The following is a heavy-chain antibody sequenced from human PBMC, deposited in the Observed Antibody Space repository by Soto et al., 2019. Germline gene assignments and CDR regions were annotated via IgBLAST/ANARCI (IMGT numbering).Heavy chain of an antibody. CDR1: GATISSGGFY. D-gene: IGHD4-17*01. CDR2: IYYTGST. V-gene: IGHV4-31*03. Sequence: QVQLQESGPGLVEASQTLSLTCTVSGATISSGGFYWSWIRQRPGKGLEWIGHIYYTGSTYYNPSLNRRVMSSVDMSRNQFSLKLRSVTAADTAKYFCARDDSFYGEPGYGMNVWGQGTTVTVSS. CDR3: ARDDSFYGEPGYGMNV. J-gene: IGHJ6*02.